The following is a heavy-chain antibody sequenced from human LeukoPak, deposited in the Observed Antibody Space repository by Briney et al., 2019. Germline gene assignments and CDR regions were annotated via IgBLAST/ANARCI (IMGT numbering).Heavy chain of an antibody. J-gene: IGHJ4*02. CDR3: ARVESVVGFGELSISPLGY. CDR2: IIPIFGTA. V-gene: IGHV1-69*13. D-gene: IGHD3-10*01. Sequence: GASVKVSCKASGGTFSSYAISWVRQAPGQGLEWMGGIIPIFGTANYAQKFQGRVTITADESTSTAYMELSSLRSEDTAVYYCARVESVVGFGELSISPLGYWGQGTLVTVSS. CDR1: GGTFSSYA.